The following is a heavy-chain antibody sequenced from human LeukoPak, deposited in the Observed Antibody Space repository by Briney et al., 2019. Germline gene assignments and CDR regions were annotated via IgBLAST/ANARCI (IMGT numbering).Heavy chain of an antibody. J-gene: IGHJ4*02. CDR3: AREGGHDYGDYVLDY. CDR2: IWYDGSNK. D-gene: IGHD4-17*01. V-gene: IGHV3-33*01. CDR1: GFTFSSYG. Sequence: PGGSLRLSCAASGFTFSSYGMHWVRQAPGKGLEWVAVIWYDGSNKYYADSVKGRFTISRDNSKNTLYLQMNSLRAEDTAVYYCAREGGHDYGDYVLDYWGQETLVTVSS.